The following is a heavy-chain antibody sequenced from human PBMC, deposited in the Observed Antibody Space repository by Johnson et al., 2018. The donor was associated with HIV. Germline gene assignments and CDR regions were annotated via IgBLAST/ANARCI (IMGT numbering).Heavy chain of an antibody. D-gene: IGHD6-13*01. J-gene: IGHJ3*02. CDR1: GFTFTSYG. CDR2: ISYDGSNK. Sequence: QVQLVESGGGVVQPGGSLRLSCAASGFTFTSYGMHWVRQAPGKGLEWVAVISYDGSNKYYADSVRGRFTISRENAKNSLYLQMNSLRAGDTAVYYCARAGSSPAANDAFDIWGQGTMVTVSS. CDR3: ARAGSSPAANDAFDI. V-gene: IGHV3-30*19.